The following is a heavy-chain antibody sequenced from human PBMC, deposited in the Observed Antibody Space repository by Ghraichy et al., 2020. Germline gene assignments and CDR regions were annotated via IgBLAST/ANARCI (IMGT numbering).Heavy chain of an antibody. CDR1: GGSISSYY. Sequence: SETLSLTCTVSGGSISSYYWSWIRQPPGKGLEWIGYIYTSGSTNYNPSLKSRVTISVDTSKNQFSLKLSSVTAADTAVYYCAGTIAVAGKLNYFDYWGQGTLVTVSS. J-gene: IGHJ4*02. CDR3: AGTIAVAGKLNYFDY. V-gene: IGHV4-4*09. D-gene: IGHD6-19*01. CDR2: IYTSGST.